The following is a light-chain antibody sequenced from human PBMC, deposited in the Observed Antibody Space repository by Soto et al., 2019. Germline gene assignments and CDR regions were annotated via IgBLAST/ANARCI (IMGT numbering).Light chain of an antibody. CDR2: KAS. Sequence: DIQMTQSPSTLSASVGDRVTITCRASQSISSWLAWYQQKPGKAPKLLIYKASSLEGGVPSRFSGSGSGTVFTLTISSLQPDDFATYYCQQYNSYPFPFGPGTKVDIK. V-gene: IGKV1-5*03. CDR1: QSISSW. CDR3: QQYNSYPFP. J-gene: IGKJ3*01.